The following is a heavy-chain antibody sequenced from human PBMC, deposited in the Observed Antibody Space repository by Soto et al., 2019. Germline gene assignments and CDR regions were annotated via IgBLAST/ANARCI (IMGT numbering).Heavy chain of an antibody. CDR3: ARGRGVVAVFRWPYFSMDV. CDR1: EYTFTGYY. D-gene: IGHD5-12*01. CDR2: IHPDSGST. Sequence: QVQLVQSGAEVKKPGASVKVSCKASEYTFTGYYLEWVRQAPGQGLEWMGWIHPDSGSTKYAHKFQGRVTMTRDTAISTAYMEMSRLSPDDTATYYCARGRGVVAVFRWPYFSMDVWGQGTTVTVSS. V-gene: IGHV1-2*07. J-gene: IGHJ6*02.